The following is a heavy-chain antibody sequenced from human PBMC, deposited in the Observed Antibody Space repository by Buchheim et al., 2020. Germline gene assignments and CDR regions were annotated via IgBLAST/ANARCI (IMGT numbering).Heavy chain of an antibody. V-gene: IGHV4-59*01. CDR1: GGSISSYY. CDR2: IYYSGST. CDR3: ARGRPPLMTTGGTFDY. J-gene: IGHJ4*02. D-gene: IGHD4-17*01. Sequence: QVQLQESGPGLVKPSETLSLTCTVSGGSISSYYWSWIRQPPGKGLEWIGYIYYSGSTNYNPSLKSRVTISVDTSKNQFSLKLSSVTAADTAVYYCARGRPPLMTTGGTFDYWGQGTL.